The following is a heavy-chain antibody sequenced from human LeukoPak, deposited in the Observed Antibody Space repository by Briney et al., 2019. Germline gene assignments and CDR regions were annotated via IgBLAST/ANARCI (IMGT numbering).Heavy chain of an antibody. D-gene: IGHD3-22*01. J-gene: IGHJ3*02. V-gene: IGHV3-30*02. Sequence: GGSLRPSCEPSGLTSGSFAMHWVGKAQAKGRGWGAFIRYVGSNKYYADSVKGRFTISRDNSKNTLYLQMNSLRAEDTAVYYCAKDPLYYDSSGYYRNPDAFDIWGQGTMVTVSS. CDR1: GLTSGSFA. CDR2: IRYVGSNK. CDR3: AKDPLYYDSSGYYRNPDAFDI.